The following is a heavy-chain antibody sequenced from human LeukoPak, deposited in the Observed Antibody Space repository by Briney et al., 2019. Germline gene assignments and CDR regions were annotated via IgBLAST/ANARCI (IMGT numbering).Heavy chain of an antibody. D-gene: IGHD3-10*01. V-gene: IGHV1-18*01. CDR2: ISSYNGNT. CDR3: AAVKLTIIYVTYFDY. Sequence: GASVKVSCKASGYTFTTYGISWVRQAPGQGLEWVGWISSYNGNTNYAQDFQGGVTMTEDTSTDTAYMELSSLTSEDTAVYYCAAVKLTIIYVTYFDYWGQGTLVTVSS. CDR1: GYTFTTYG. J-gene: IGHJ4*02.